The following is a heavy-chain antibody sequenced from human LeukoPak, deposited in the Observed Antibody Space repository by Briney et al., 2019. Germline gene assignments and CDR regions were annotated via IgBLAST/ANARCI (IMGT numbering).Heavy chain of an antibody. CDR3: ARGRFSSGYYKYYFDY. D-gene: IGHD3-22*01. Sequence: PGGSLRLSCAASGFTFSSYAMHWVRQAPGKGLEWVAVISYDGSNKYYADSVKGRFTISRDNSKNTLYLQMNSLRAEDTAVYYCARGRFSSGYYKYYFDYWGQGTLVTVSS. J-gene: IGHJ4*02. CDR2: ISYDGSNK. V-gene: IGHV3-30-3*01. CDR1: GFTFSSYA.